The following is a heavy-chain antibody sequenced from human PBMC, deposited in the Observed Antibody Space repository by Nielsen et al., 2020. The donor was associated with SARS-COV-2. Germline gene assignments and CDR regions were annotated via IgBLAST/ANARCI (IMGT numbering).Heavy chain of an antibody. CDR2: VRGSGDKT. Sequence: GGSLRLSCAASGFTFTSYAMTWVRQAPAKGLEWVSGVRGSGDKTYYADSVKGRFTISRDNSKNTLHLQMNSLRVDDSAIYFCARFGRIVEVAGGATFPDVFDVWGQGTMVTVSS. D-gene: IGHD2-21*01. V-gene: IGHV3-23*01. J-gene: IGHJ3*01. CDR1: GFTFTSYA. CDR3: ARFGRIVEVAGGATFPDVFDV.